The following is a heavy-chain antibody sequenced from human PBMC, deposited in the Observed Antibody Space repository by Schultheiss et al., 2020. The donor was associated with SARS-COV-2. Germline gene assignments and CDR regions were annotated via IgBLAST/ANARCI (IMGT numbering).Heavy chain of an antibody. CDR1: GYSISSGYY. CDR2: INHSGST. J-gene: IGHJ4*02. CDR3: VVQGYCSSTSCYTGEFDY. Sequence: SETLSLTCAVSGYSISSGYYWGWIRQPPGKGLEWIWEINHSGSTNYNPSLKSRVTISVDTSKNQFSLKLSSVTAADTAVYYCVVQGYCSSTSCYTGEFDYWGQGTLVTVSS. D-gene: IGHD2-2*02. V-gene: IGHV4-38-2*01.